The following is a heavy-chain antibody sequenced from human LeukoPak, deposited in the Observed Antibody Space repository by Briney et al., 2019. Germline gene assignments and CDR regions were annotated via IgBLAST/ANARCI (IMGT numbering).Heavy chain of an antibody. CDR1: GDSISSGSYS. D-gene: IGHD1-1*01. J-gene: IGHJ5*02. V-gene: IGHV4-61*02. CDR2: IYASGNT. Sequence: SQTLSLTCTVSGDSISSGSYSWSWIRQPAGKGLEWIGRIYASGNTNYNPSLKSRVIISVDTSNNQFSLKLTSLTAADTAVYYCARMDVTNWTFQPWGQETLVTVSS. CDR3: ARMDVTNWTFQP.